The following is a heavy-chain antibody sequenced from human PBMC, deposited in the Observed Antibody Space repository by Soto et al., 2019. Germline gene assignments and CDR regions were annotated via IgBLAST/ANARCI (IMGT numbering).Heavy chain of an antibody. CDR3: TTSYYDILTRTRH. Sequence: SVSNAWMNWVRQAPGKGLEWVGRIKSKTDGGTTDYAAPVKGRFTISRDDSKNTLYLQMNSLQTENTAVYYCTTSYYDILTRTRHWGQGTLVTASS. V-gene: IGHV3-15*07. J-gene: IGHJ4*02. CDR2: IKSKTDGGTT. CDR1: SVSNAW. D-gene: IGHD3-9*01.